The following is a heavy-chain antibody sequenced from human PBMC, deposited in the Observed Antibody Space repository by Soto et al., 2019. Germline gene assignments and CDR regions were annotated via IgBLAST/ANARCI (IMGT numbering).Heavy chain of an antibody. CDR2: IYYSGST. CDR1: GGSISSSSYY. V-gene: IGHV4-39*01. CDR3: ARTDYDFWSGYYCDWFDP. J-gene: IGHJ5*02. Sequence: PSETLSLTCTVSGGSISSSSYYWGWIRQPPGKGLEWIGSIYYSGSTYYNPSLKSRVTISVDTSKNQFSLKLSSVTAADTAVYYCARTDYDFWSGYYCDWFDPWGQGTLVTAPQ. D-gene: IGHD3-3*01.